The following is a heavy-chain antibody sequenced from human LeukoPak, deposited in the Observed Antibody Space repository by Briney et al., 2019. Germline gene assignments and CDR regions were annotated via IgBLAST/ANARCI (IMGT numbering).Heavy chain of an antibody. Sequence: GGALRLSCAASGFTFSSYSMNWVRQAPGKGLEGDSSISSSSSYIYYADSVKGRFTISRDNAKNSLYLQMNSLRAEDTAVYYCASTLWFGEFDYWGQGTLVTVSS. CDR3: ASTLWFGEFDY. CDR1: GFTFSSYS. D-gene: IGHD3-10*01. J-gene: IGHJ4*02. V-gene: IGHV3-21*01. CDR2: ISSSSSYI.